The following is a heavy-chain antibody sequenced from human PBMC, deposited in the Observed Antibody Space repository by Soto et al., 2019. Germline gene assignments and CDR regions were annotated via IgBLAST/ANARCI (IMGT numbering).Heavy chain of an antibody. D-gene: IGHD3-10*01. J-gene: IGHJ4*02. CDR3: ARRSYYGSGSYLADY. V-gene: IGHV3-33*01. Sequence: GGSLRLSCAASGFTFSSYGMHWVRQAPGKGLEWVAVIWYDGSNKYYADSVKGRFTISRDNSKNTLYLQMNSLRAEDTAVYYCARRSYYGSGSYLADYWGQGTLVTVSS. CDR1: GFTFSSYG. CDR2: IWYDGSNK.